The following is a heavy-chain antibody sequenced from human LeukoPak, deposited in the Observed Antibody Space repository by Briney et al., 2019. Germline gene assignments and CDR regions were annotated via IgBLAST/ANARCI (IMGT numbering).Heavy chain of an antibody. V-gene: IGHV3-13*05. D-gene: IGHD3-3*01. CDR3: ARGFLGDAFDI. CDR2: IGTVGDP. CDR1: GFTFSRYD. Sequence: GGSVRLSCAASGFTFSRYDMHWVRQATGKGLEWVSAIGTVGDPYYPGSVKGRFTISRENAKNSLYLQMNSLRAGDTAVYYCARGFLGDAFDIWGQGTMVTVSS. J-gene: IGHJ3*02.